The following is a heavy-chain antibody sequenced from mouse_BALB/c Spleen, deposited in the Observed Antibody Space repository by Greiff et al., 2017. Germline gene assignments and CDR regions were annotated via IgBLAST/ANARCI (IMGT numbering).Heavy chain of an antibody. CDR2: ISSGGSYT. Sequence: EVQLVESGGGLVKPGGSLKLSCAASGFTFSSYAMSWARQSPEKRLEWVAEISSGGSYTYYPDTVTGRFTISRDNAKNTLYLEMSSLRSEDTAMYYCARWTATGFAYWGQGTLVTVSA. J-gene: IGHJ3*01. CDR1: GFTFSSYA. V-gene: IGHV5-9-4*01. CDR3: ARWTATGFAY. D-gene: IGHD1-2*01.